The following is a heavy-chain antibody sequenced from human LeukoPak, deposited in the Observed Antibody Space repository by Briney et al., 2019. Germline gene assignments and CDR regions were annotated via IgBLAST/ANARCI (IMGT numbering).Heavy chain of an antibody. Sequence: GGSLRLSCAASGVTFSSYSMNWVRQAPGKGLEWFSSISSGSSYIYYADSVKGRFTISRDNAKNSLYLQMNSLRVEDTAVYYCARDRGYSNYEFDYWGQGTLVTVSS. CDR2: ISSGSSYI. V-gene: IGHV3-21*01. CDR3: ARDRGYSNYEFDY. D-gene: IGHD4-11*01. CDR1: GVTFSSYS. J-gene: IGHJ4*02.